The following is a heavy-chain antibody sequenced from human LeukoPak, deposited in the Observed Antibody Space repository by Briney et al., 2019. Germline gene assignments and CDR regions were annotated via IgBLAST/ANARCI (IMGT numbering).Heavy chain of an antibody. D-gene: IGHD1/OR15-1a*01. V-gene: IGHV3-74*01. J-gene: IGHJ1*01. Sequence: GGSLRLSCAASGFTFSSYWMHWVRQAPGKGLVWVSRINSDGSSTSYADSVRGRFTISRDNSKNTLYLQMNSLRAEDTAVYYCAKGGEQVTWNFQDWGQGTLVTVSS. CDR2: INSDGSST. CDR3: AKGGEQVTWNFQD. CDR1: GFTFSSYW.